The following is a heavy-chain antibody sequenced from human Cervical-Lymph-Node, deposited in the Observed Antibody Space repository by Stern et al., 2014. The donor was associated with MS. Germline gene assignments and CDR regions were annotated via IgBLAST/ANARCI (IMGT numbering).Heavy chain of an antibody. J-gene: IGHJ5*02. D-gene: IGHD3-3*01. CDR3: TTSYDFWIGYPTKWFDP. Sequence: EMQLVESGGGLVQPGGSLKLSCAASGFTFNGSAIHWVRQASGKGLEWVGRVRSKPNNYATEYTASVKGRFTFSRDDSKNVAYLQMNSLKTDDTAVYYCTTSYDFWIGYPTKWFDPWGQGTLVTVSS. V-gene: IGHV3-73*01. CDR1: GFTFNGSA. CDR2: VRSKPNNYAT.